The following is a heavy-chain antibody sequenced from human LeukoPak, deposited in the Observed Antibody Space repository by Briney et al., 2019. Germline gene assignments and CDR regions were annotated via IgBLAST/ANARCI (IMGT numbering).Heavy chain of an antibody. Sequence: PGRSLRLSCAASGFTFSSYGMHWVRQAPGKGQEWVAVIWYDGSNKYYADSVKGRFTISRDNSKNTLYLQMNSLRAEDTAVYYCARNYYGSGSSLTGYWGQGTLVTVSS. CDR3: ARNYYGSGSSLTGY. CDR2: IWYDGSNK. CDR1: GFTFSSYG. D-gene: IGHD3-10*01. J-gene: IGHJ4*02. V-gene: IGHV3-33*01.